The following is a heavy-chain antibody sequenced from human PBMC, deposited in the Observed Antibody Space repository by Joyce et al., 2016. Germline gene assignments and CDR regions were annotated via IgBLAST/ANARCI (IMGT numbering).Heavy chain of an antibody. D-gene: IGHD3-22*01. CDR2: IWYYGSNK. CDR3: ARDPMIVVAPGAFDI. J-gene: IGHJ3*02. Sequence: QVQLVESGGGVVQPGRSLRLSCAASGFTFSSYGMTWVRQAPGKGLEWVAVIWYYGSNKYYADSVKGRFTISRDNSKNTLYLQMNSLRAEDTAVYYCARDPMIVVAPGAFDIWGQGTMVTVSS. V-gene: IGHV3-33*01. CDR1: GFTFSSYG.